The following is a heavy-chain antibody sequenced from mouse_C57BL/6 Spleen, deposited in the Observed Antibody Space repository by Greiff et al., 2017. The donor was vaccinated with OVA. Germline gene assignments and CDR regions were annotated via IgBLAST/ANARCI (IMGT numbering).Heavy chain of an antibody. CDR1: GYTFTSYW. D-gene: IGHD1-1*01. V-gene: IGHV1-64*01. Sequence: QVQLQQPGAELVKPGASVKLSCKASGYTFTSYWMHWVKQRPGQGLEWIGMIHPNSGSTNYNEKFKSKATLTVDKSSSTAYMQLSSLTSDDSAVYYCARSSFITTVVATPHYWGQGTTLTVSS. CDR2: IHPNSGST. J-gene: IGHJ2*01. CDR3: ARSSFITTVVATPHY.